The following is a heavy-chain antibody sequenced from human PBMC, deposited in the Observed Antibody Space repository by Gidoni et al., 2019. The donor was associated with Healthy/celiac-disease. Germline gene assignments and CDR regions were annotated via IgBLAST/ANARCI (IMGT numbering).Heavy chain of an antibody. D-gene: IGHD2-15*01. CDR3: AGGKDIVVVVAALYGMDV. J-gene: IGHJ6*02. V-gene: IGHV1-69*01. CDR1: GGTFSSYA. Sequence: QVQLVQSGAEVKKPGSSVKVSCKASGGTFSSYAISWVRQAPGQGLEWMGGIIPIFGTANYAQKFQGRVTITADESTSTAYMELSSLRSEDTAVYYCAGGKDIVVVVAALYGMDVWGQGTTVTVSS. CDR2: IIPIFGTA.